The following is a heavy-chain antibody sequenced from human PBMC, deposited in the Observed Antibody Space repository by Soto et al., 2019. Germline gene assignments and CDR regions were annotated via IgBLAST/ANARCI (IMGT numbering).Heavy chain of an antibody. V-gene: IGHV1-69*01. CDR3: ARGKKQLVQLWPTRGDDYYYYYGMDV. D-gene: IGHD6-13*01. CDR1: GGTFSSYA. Sequence: QVQLVQSGAEVKKPGSSVKVSCKASGGTFSSYAISWVQQAPGQGLEWMGGIIPIFGTANYAQKFQGRVTITADESTSTAYMELSSLRSEDTAVYYCARGKKQLVQLWPTRGDDYYYYYGMDVWGQGTTVTVSS. CDR2: IIPIFGTA. J-gene: IGHJ6*02.